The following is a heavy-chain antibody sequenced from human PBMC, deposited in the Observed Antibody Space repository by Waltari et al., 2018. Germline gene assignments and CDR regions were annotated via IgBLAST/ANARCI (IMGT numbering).Heavy chain of an antibody. Sequence: QVQLVQSGAEVKKPGASVKVSCKASGYTFTSYDIHWVRQATGQGLEGMGWMNPNSGNTGYAQKFQGRVTMTRNTSISTAYMELSSLRSEDTAVYYCARVLGSGWENYYYYYGMDVWGQGTTVTVSS. V-gene: IGHV1-8*01. J-gene: IGHJ6*02. CDR2: MNPNSGNT. CDR1: GYTFTSYD. CDR3: ARVLGSGWENYYYYYGMDV. D-gene: IGHD6-19*01.